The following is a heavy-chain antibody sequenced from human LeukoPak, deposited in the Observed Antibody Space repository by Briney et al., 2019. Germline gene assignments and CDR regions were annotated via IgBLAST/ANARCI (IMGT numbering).Heavy chain of an antibody. CDR3: ARDRSSWSSTAPDN. Sequence: PGGSLRLSCAASGFTFSSYWMHWVRQAPGKGLVWVSRINSDGSSTTYADSVRGRFTISRDNAKNTLYLQMNSLRAEDTAVYYCARDRSSWSSTAPDNWGQGTLVTVSS. D-gene: IGHD3-10*01. V-gene: IGHV3-74*01. J-gene: IGHJ4*02. CDR1: GFTFSSYW. CDR2: INSDGSST.